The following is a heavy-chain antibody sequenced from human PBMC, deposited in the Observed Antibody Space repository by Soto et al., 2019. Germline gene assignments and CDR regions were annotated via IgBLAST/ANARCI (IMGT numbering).Heavy chain of an antibody. CDR2: MHNSGTT. D-gene: IGHD3-10*01. V-gene: IGHV4-30-4*01. J-gene: IGHJ4*02. CDR3: ATSAHYRIDN. CDR1: GGSISSAADW. Sequence: QVQLQESGPGLVKPSQTLSLPCTVSGGSISSAADWWSWIRQPPGEGLEWIGYMHNSGTTYHTPSLKSRVTISLDTSKNQLSLKLSSLGAADTAIYYCATSAHYRIDNWGQGTLVTVSS.